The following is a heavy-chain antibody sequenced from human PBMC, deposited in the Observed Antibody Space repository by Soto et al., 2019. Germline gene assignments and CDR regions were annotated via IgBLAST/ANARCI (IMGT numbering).Heavy chain of an antibody. J-gene: IGHJ4*02. CDR1: GFTFCAYW. Sequence: PGGSLRLSCTGSGFTFCAYWMSWVRQAPGKGLEWVANIKQDGSEKDYVDSVKGRFIISRDNAKNSLYLQLNSLESEDTAVYFCAKDQGVGGTLALFDYWGQGALVTVSS. CDR3: AKDQGVGGTLALFDY. D-gene: IGHD3-3*01. V-gene: IGHV3-7*03. CDR2: IKQDGSEK.